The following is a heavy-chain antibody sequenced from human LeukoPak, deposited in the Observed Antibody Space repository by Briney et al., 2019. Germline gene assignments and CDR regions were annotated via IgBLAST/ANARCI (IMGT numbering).Heavy chain of an antibody. D-gene: IGHD2-15*01. V-gene: IGHV3-33*01. CDR3: ARYCSGGGCKLGYYYYGMDV. CDR2: IWYDGGIK. CDR1: GFTFSNYG. J-gene: IGHJ6*02. Sequence: GGSLKLSCAASGFTFSNYGMHWVRQAPGKGLEWVAVIWYDGGIKYYADSVEGRFTISRDNSKNTLYLQMNSLRAEDTAVYYCARYCSGGGCKLGYYYYGMDVWGQGTTVTVSS.